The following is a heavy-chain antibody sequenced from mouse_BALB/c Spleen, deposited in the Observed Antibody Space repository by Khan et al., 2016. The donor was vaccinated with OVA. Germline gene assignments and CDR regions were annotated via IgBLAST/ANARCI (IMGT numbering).Heavy chain of an antibody. CDR1: GYTFTSYD. V-gene: IGHV1S33*01. CDR3: ACEGRRGVAMDY. J-gene: IGHJ4*01. Sequence: LQQSGPELVKPGALVKISCKAAGYTFTSYDINWVKQRPGQGLEWIGWIYPGDGSSKYNEKFKGKATLTADTSSSTAYMQLTSLKSENSAVSSCACEGRRGVAMDYWGQGTSVTVSS. CDR2: IYPGDGSS.